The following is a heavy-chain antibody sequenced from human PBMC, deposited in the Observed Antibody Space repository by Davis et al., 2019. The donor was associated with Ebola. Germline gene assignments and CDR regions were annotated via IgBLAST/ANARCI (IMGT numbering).Heavy chain of an antibody. CDR1: GGSFSGYY. Sequence: SETLSLTCAVYGGSFSGYYWSWIRQPPGKGLEWIGEINHSGTTNYNPSLKSQVTIPVDTSKNQFSLKLISVTAAYTAVYYGARIDWLCGNWFDPWGQGTLVTVSS. V-gene: IGHV4-34*01. CDR2: INHSGTT. CDR3: ARIDWLCGNWFDP. D-gene: IGHD3-9*01. J-gene: IGHJ5*02.